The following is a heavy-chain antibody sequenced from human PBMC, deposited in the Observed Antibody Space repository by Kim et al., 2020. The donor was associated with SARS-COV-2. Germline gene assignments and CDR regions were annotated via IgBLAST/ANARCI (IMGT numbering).Heavy chain of an antibody. CDR2: ISKDEKKR. Sequence: GGSLRLSCTASGFTFRSCAMHWVRQVPGKGLQWVSTISKDEKKRYYVESVKGRFTISRDNFRQLMFLQMDSLRPEDSALYYCAKDLGPMIGMDVWGPGTT. J-gene: IGHJ6*02. CDR3: AKDLGPMIGMDV. CDR1: GFTFRSCA. V-gene: IGHV3-30*18. D-gene: IGHD3-16*01.